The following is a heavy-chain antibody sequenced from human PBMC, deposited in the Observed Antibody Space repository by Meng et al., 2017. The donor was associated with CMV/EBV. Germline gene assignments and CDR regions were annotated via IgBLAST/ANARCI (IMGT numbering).Heavy chain of an antibody. D-gene: IGHD4-17*01. CDR1: GFTFSSYS. CDR2: ISSSGSTI. CDR3: ARDNAYGDGFDY. Sequence: GGSLRLSCAASGFTFSSYSMNWVRQAPGKGLEWVSYISSSGSTIYYADSVKGRFTISRDNAKNSLYLQMNSLRAEDTAVYYCARDNAYGDGFDYWGQGTLVTVSS. J-gene: IGHJ4*02. V-gene: IGHV3-48*04.